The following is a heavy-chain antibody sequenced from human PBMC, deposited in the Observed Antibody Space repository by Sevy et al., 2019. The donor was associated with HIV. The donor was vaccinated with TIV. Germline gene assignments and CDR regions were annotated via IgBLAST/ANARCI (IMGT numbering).Heavy chain of an antibody. CDR1: GFTFSSFG. V-gene: IGHV3-23*01. J-gene: IGHJ4*02. Sequence: GGSLRLSCEASGFTFSSFGMSWVRQAPGKGLEWVSGISGTGGSTYYADSVKGRFTISRDNSKNTLYIHMISLRAEDTAVYYCAKDGGRNWYQFFFDYWGQGTLVTVSS. CDR3: AKDGGRNWYQFFFDY. D-gene: IGHD1-1*01. CDR2: ISGTGGST.